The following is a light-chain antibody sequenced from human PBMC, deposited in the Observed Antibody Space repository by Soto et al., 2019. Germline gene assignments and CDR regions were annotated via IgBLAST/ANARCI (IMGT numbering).Light chain of an antibody. J-gene: IGKJ2*01. Sequence: DIVLTQSPGTLSLSAGERATLSCRASQSVSSNYLAWYQQKPGQAPRLLIYGASSRATGIPDRFSGSGSGTHFTLTITGLEPEESAVYYCQQSDRFPYTFGQGTKLQIQ. CDR3: QQSDRFPYT. V-gene: IGKV3-20*01. CDR2: GAS. CDR1: QSVSSNY.